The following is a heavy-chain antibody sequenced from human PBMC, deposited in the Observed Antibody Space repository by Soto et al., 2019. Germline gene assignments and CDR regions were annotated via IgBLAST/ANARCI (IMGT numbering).Heavy chain of an antibody. CDR3: TTYHGDYNFDH. Sequence: QVQLVQSGAEVKQPGASVKVSCKVSGYTLNEVAMHWVRQAPGKGLEWLGGFDPDEAETIYAQHVQGRVTMTEDTSTDTVYMELSSLRSEDTALYFCTTYHGDYNFDHWGQGTLVTVSS. D-gene: IGHD4-17*01. J-gene: IGHJ5*02. CDR2: FDPDEAET. CDR1: GYTLNEVA. V-gene: IGHV1-24*01.